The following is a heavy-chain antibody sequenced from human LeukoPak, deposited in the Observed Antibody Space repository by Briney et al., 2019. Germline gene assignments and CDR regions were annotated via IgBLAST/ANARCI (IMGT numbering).Heavy chain of an antibody. D-gene: IGHD3-9*01. CDR2: INPNSGGT. CDR3: ARAVIDILTGYYRFDY. CDR1: GYTFTSYY. Sequence: ASVKVSCKASGYTFTSYYMHWVRQAPGQGLEWMGWINPNSGGTNYAQKFQGRVTMTRDTSISTAYMELSRLRSDDTAVYYCARAVIDILTGYYRFDYWGQGTLVTVSS. J-gene: IGHJ4*02. V-gene: IGHV1-2*02.